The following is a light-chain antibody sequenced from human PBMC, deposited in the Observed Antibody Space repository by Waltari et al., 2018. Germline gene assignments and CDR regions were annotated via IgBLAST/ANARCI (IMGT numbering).Light chain of an antibody. V-gene: IGLV2-14*03. J-gene: IGLJ2*01. CDR2: DVT. CDR3: SSYATTRVI. CDR1: GSDIGGNKY. Sequence: QSALTQPASVSGTPGQSITLPCSGTGSDIGGNKYVSWYQQHPGEAPKVIIYDVTSRPSGVSDRFSGSKSGNTAFLTISGLQAEDEADYYCSSYATTRVIFGGGTKVTVL.